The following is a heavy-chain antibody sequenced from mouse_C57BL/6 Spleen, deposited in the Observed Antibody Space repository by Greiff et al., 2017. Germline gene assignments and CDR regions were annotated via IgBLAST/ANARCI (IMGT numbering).Heavy chain of an antibody. CDR2: ISSGGDYI. V-gene: IGHV5-9-1*02. D-gene: IGHD1-1*01. Sequence: EVQVVESGEGLVKPGGSLKLSCAASGFTFSSYAMSWVRQTPEKRLEWVAYISSGGDYIYYADTVKGRFTISRDNARNTLYLQMSSLKSEDTAMYYGTRGGAYYGSSSWYFDVWGTGTTVTVSS. J-gene: IGHJ1*03. CDR3: TRGGAYYGSSSWYFDV. CDR1: GFTFSSYA.